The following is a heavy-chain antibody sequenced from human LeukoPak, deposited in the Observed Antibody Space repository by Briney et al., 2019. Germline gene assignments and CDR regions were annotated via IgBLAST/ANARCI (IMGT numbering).Heavy chain of an antibody. CDR3: ARKNGLDY. CDR1: GFTFSR. V-gene: IGHV3-7*01. Sequence: PGGSLRLSCAASGFTFSRMSWVRQAPGKGLEWVANIKQDGSEKYYVDSVKGRFTIPRDNAKNSLYLQMNSLRAEDTAVYYCARKNGLDYWGQGTLVTVSS. CDR2: IKQDGSEK. J-gene: IGHJ4*02.